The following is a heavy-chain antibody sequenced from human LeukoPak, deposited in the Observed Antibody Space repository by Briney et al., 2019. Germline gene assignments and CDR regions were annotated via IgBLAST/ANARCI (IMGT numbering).Heavy chain of an antibody. D-gene: IGHD5-12*01. CDR1: GYTFTGYY. J-gene: IGHJ4*02. Sequence: ASVKVSCKASGYTFTGYYMHWVRQAPGQGLEWMGWINPNSGGTNYAQKFQGRVTMTRDTSINTAYMELSSLRSDDTAIYYCARNHYSGYVHWGQGTLVTVSS. CDR3: ARNHYSGYVH. CDR2: INPNSGGT. V-gene: IGHV1-2*02.